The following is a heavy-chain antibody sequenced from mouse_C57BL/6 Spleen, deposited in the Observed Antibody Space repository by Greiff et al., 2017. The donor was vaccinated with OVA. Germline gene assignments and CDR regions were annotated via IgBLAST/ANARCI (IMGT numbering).Heavy chain of an antibody. CDR2: INPNNGGT. V-gene: IGHV1-26*01. D-gene: IGHD1-1*01. Sequence: EVKLQQSGPELVKPGASVKISCKASGYTFTDYYMNWVKQSHGKSLEWIGDINPNNGGTSYNQKFKGKATLTVDKSSSTAYMELRSLTSEDSAVYYCARRGYGTPFAYWGQGTLVTVSA. CDR1: GYTFTDYY. CDR3: ARRGYGTPFAY. J-gene: IGHJ3*01.